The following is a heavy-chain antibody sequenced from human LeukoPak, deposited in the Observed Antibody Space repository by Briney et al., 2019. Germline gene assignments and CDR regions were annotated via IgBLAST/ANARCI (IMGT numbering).Heavy chain of an antibody. J-gene: IGHJ3*02. V-gene: IGHV3-23*01. CDR3: AKGLHSGSYFDPGVDAFDI. CDR1: GFTFSSYA. CDR2: ISGSGGST. Sequence: GGSLRLSCAASGFTFSSYAMSWVRQAPGKGLEWVSAISGSGGSTYYADSVKGRFTIPRDNSKNTLYLQMNSLRAEDTAVYYCAKGLHSGSYFDPGVDAFDIWGQGTMVTVSS. D-gene: IGHD1-26*01.